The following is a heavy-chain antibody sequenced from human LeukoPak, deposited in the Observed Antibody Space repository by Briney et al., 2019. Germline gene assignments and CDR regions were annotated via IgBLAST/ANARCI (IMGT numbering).Heavy chain of an antibody. Sequence: PGRSLRLSCAASGFTFSSYGMHWVRQAPGKGLEWVAVIWYDGSNKYYADSVKGRFTISRDNSKNTLYLQMNSLRAEDTAVYYCARDGEYCRSTSCSYLFDYWGQGTLVTVSS. J-gene: IGHJ4*02. D-gene: IGHD2-2*01. CDR1: GFTFSSYG. V-gene: IGHV3-33*01. CDR3: ARDGEYCRSTSCSYLFDY. CDR2: IWYDGSNK.